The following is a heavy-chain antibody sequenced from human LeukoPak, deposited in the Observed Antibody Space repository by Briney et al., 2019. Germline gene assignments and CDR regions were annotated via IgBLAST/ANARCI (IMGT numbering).Heavy chain of an antibody. CDR2: IYYSGSN. J-gene: IGHJ3*02. Sequence: SETLSLTCTVSGGSINSGAYYWSWLRQHPGKGLEWIGYIYYSGSNYYNPSLKSRVTISVHTSKNQFSLKLSSVTAADTAVYYCAGCSGGSPIDAFHIWGQGTMVTVSS. D-gene: IGHD2-15*01. CDR1: GGSINSGAYY. CDR3: AGCSGGSPIDAFHI. V-gene: IGHV4-31*03.